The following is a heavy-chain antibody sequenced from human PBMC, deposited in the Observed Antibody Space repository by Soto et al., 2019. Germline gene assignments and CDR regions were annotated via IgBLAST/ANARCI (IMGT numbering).Heavy chain of an antibody. Sequence: LALTCAVSGGSISSSNCWSWVRQPPGKGLEWIGEIYHSGSTNYNPSLKSRVTISVDKSKNQFSLKLSSVTAADTAVYYCARGRPQGQQLVHNWFDPWGQGSLVTVS. V-gene: IGHV4-4*02. CDR1: GGSISSSNC. CDR3: ARGRPQGQQLVHNWFDP. D-gene: IGHD6-13*01. CDR2: IYHSGST. J-gene: IGHJ5*02.